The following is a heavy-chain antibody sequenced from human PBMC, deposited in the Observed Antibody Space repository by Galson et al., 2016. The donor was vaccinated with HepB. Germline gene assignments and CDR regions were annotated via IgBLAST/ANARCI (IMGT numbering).Heavy chain of an antibody. CDR1: GGSIRSSDSY. CDR3: ARLTLNEHSNNWFDP. V-gene: IGHV4-39*07. CDR2: MFYTGTT. Sequence: SETLSLTCTVSGGSIRSSDSYWSWIRQPPGKGLECIGSMFYTGTTYFNPSLKSRVTISVDTSKNQFSLELRSVTAADTAVYFCARLTLNEHSNNWFDPWGQGTLVTVSS. J-gene: IGHJ5*02. D-gene: IGHD4-11*01.